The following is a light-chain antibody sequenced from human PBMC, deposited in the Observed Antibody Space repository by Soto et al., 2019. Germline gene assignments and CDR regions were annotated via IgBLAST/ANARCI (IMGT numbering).Light chain of an antibody. CDR1: SSNIGSRT. J-gene: IGLJ2*01. Sequence: QSVLTQPPSASGTPGQRVIISCSGSSSNIGSRTVSWYQQLPGTAPKLLIYTNNQRPSGVPYRFSGSKSGTSASLAISGLQSEDEADYYCAAWDDSLNGGFGGGTKLTVL. V-gene: IGLV1-44*01. CDR2: TNN. CDR3: AAWDDSLNGG.